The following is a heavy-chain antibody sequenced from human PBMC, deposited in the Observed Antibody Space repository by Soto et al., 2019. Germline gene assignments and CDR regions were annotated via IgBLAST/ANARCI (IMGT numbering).Heavy chain of an antibody. J-gene: IGHJ5*02. D-gene: IGHD6-19*01. CDR3: ARENRDDNSGWYSSSDWFDP. V-gene: IGHV1-69*13. CDR2: IIPMFGTG. Sequence: ASVKVSCKASGDTSDSFSISWVRQAPGQGLEWMGGIIPMFGTGNYAQKFQGRLTITADESTGTSYMDLKSLRSEDTAVYFCARENRDDNSGWYSSSDWFDPWGQGTLVTLSS. CDR1: GDTSDSFS.